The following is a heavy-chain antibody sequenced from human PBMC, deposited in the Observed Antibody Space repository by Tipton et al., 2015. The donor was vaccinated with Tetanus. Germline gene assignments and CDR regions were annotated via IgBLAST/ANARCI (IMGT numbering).Heavy chain of an antibody. D-gene: IGHD1-14*01. Sequence: SLRLSCAASGFTFSNYAMSWVRQAPGKGLEWVSALSGGGDDAYYANSVKGRFTISRDNVENTLYLQLNSLRADDTAIYYCAKEALGVLNLWGNGTTVIVSS. CDR2: LSGGGDDA. CDR3: AKEALGVLNL. J-gene: IGHJ6*04. V-gene: IGHV3-23*01. CDR1: GFTFSNYA.